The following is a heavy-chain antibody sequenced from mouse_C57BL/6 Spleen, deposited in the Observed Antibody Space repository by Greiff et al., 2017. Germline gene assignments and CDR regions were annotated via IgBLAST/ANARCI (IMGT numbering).Heavy chain of an antibody. Sequence: VQLKEPGAELVRPGSSVKLSCKASGYTFTSYWMHWVKQRPIQGLEWIGNIDPSDSETHYNQKFKDKATLTVDKSSSTAYMQLSSLTSEDSAVYYCARSGVYYGSSYVDYAMDYWGQGTSVTVSS. CDR2: IDPSDSET. D-gene: IGHD1-1*01. V-gene: IGHV1-52*01. J-gene: IGHJ4*01. CDR1: GYTFTSYW. CDR3: ARSGVYYGSSYVDYAMDY.